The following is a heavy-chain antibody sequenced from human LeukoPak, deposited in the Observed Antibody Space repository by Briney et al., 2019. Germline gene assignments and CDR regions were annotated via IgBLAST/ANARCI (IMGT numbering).Heavy chain of an antibody. Sequence: GGSLRLSCAASGFXFSSYWIHWVRQAPGKGLVWVSRINSDGTSTSHADSVKGRLTISRDNAKNTLYLQMNSLRVEDTAVYYCARTSTGNAIDMWGQGTMVTVSS. CDR1: GFXFSSYW. J-gene: IGHJ3*02. CDR3: ARTSTGNAIDM. CDR2: INSDGTST. V-gene: IGHV3-74*01. D-gene: IGHD1-1*01.